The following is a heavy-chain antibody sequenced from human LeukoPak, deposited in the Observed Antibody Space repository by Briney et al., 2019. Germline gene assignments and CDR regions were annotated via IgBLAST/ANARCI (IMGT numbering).Heavy chain of an antibody. J-gene: IGHJ4*02. Sequence: PSETLSLTCAVYRGSFSGYYWSWIRHPPGKGLEWIGEVNHSGSTNFHPSLRSRVTISVDTSKNQFSLKLNSVTAADTAVYYCARGLSRTPPGGYWGQGTLVTVSS. CDR3: ARGLSRTPPGGY. D-gene: IGHD2-2*01. V-gene: IGHV4-34*01. CDR1: RGSFSGYY. CDR2: VNHSGST.